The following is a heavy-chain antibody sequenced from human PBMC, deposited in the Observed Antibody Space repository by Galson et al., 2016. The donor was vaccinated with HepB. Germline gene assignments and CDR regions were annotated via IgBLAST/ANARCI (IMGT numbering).Heavy chain of an antibody. J-gene: IGHJ4*02. D-gene: IGHD6-19*01. Sequence: SLRLSCAASGFAFSNAWMNWVRQAPGKGLEWIGRIKHKDDGGTTDYAAPLKSRFTDSSDDSKNTLYLQMNTQRNEDTGMYYCTTGSPGWDDGYDHWGQGTLVIVSS. CDR2: IKHKDDGGTT. V-gene: IGHV3-15*01. CDR1: GFAFSNAW. CDR3: TTGSPGWDDGYDH.